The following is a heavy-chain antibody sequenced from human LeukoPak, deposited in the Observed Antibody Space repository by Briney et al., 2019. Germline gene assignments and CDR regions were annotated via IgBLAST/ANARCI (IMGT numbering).Heavy chain of an antibody. J-gene: IGHJ4*02. Sequence: ASETLSLTCSVSGGSISSYYWSWIRQPAGKGLEWIGRIHTSGSTNYNPSLKGRVTMSVDTSKNQFSLKLSSVTAADTAVYYCARDKYYYDSSGYYYFDYWGQGTLVTVSS. CDR3: ARDKYYYDSSGYYYFDY. CDR1: GGSISSYY. V-gene: IGHV4-4*07. D-gene: IGHD3-22*01. CDR2: IHTSGST.